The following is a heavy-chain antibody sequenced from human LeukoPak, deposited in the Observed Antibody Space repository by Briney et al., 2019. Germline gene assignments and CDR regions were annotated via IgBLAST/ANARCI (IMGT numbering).Heavy chain of an antibody. CDR3: ARGKRAAGSYPFDY. V-gene: IGHV1-2*02. CDR2: INPNSGGT. CDR1: GYTFTGYY. Sequence: ASVKVSCKASGYTFTGYYMHWVRQAPGQGLGWMGWINPNSGGTNYAQKFQGRVTMTRDTSISTAYMELSRLRSDDTAVYYCARGKRAAGSYPFDYWGQGTLVTVSS. D-gene: IGHD1-26*01. J-gene: IGHJ4*02.